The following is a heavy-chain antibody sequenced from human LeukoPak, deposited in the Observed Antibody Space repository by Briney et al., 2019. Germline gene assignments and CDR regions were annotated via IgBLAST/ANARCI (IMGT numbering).Heavy chain of an antibody. D-gene: IGHD4-17*01. CDR2: ISTSSSYI. J-gene: IGHJ6*03. CDR1: GFTVSSNY. Sequence: GGSLRLSCAASGFTVSSNYMSWVRQAPGKGLEWVSSISTSSSYIYYADSVKGRFTISRGNAKNSLYLQMNSLRAEDTAVYYCAKTTDNYYYYYMDVWGKGTTVTVSS. V-gene: IGHV3-21*01. CDR3: AKTTDNYYYYYMDV.